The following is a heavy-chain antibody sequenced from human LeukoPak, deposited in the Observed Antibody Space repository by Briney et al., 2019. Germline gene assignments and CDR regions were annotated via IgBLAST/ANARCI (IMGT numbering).Heavy chain of an antibody. CDR3: ARQTADYDFWSGRYNWFDP. Sequence: ASVKVSCKASGYTFTSYYMHWVRQAPGQGLEWMGIINPSGGSTSYAQKFQGRVTISVDTSKNQFSLKLSSVTAADTAVYYCARQTADYDFWSGRYNWFDPWGQGTLVTVSS. J-gene: IGHJ5*02. CDR2: INPSGGST. CDR1: GYTFTSYY. V-gene: IGHV1-46*01. D-gene: IGHD3-3*01.